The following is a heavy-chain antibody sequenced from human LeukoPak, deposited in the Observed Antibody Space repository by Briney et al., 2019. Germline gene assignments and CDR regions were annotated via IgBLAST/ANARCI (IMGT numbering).Heavy chain of an antibody. J-gene: IGHJ4*02. CDR2: ISSSGSSI. Sequence: GGSLRLSCAASGFTFSDYYMNWIRQAPGKGLEWVSYISSSGSSIDYADSAKGRFIISRDNAKNSLYLQMNSLRAEDTALYYCAKHRDGYGEGAVDYWGQGTLVTVSS. CDR3: AKHRDGYGEGAVDY. V-gene: IGHV3-11*01. D-gene: IGHD4/OR15-4a*01. CDR1: GFTFSDYY.